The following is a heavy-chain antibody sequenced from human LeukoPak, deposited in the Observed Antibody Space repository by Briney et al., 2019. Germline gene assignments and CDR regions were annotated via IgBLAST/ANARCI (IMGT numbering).Heavy chain of an antibody. D-gene: IGHD2-2*01. CDR3: ARRLTQYDCFDP. J-gene: IGHJ5*02. CDR2: TYYRSTWYN. Sequence: SETLSLTCAISGDSVSSNSVTWNWIRQSPSRGLEWLGRTYYRSTWYNDCAVSVRGRITVNPDTSKNQFSLHLNSVTPEDTAVYYCARRLTQYDCFDPWGQGILVTVSS. V-gene: IGHV6-1*01. CDR1: GDSVSSNSVT.